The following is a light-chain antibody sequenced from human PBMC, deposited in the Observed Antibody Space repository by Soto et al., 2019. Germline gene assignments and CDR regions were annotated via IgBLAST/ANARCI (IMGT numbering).Light chain of an antibody. V-gene: IGKV1-27*01. Sequence: DIQMTQSPSSLSASVRDRGTITCRASQGISNYLAWYQQKPGKVPKLLIYAASTLQSGVQSRFSGSGSGTEFTLTISSLQPEDVATYYCQKYDSAPWTCGQGPKVEIK. CDR1: QGISNY. J-gene: IGKJ1*01. CDR2: AAS. CDR3: QKYDSAPWT.